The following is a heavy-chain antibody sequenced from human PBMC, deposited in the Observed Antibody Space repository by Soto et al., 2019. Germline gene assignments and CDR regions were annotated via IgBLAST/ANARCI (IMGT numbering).Heavy chain of an antibody. V-gene: IGHV3-66*01. J-gene: IGHJ4*02. CDR2: IYSGGST. Sequence: EVPLVESGGGLVQPGGSLRLSCAVSGFPVSSNYMSWVREAPGKGLEWVSVIYSGGSTYYADSVKGRFTISRDNSKNTLYLQMNSLTAEDTAVYYGAREGIRSPLYYWGQGTLVTVSS. D-gene: IGHD4-17*01. CDR3: AREGIRSPLYY. CDR1: GFPVSSNY.